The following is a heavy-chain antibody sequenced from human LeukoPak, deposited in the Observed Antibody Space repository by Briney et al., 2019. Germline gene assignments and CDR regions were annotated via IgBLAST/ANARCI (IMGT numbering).Heavy chain of an antibody. CDR2: ISGSGGST. J-gene: IGHJ3*02. CDR3: AKDLHYYDSSGPTGGDAFDI. D-gene: IGHD3-22*01. CDR1: GFTFSSYA. Sequence: GGSLRLSCAASGFTFSSYAMSWVRQAPGKGLEWVSAISGSGGSTYYADSVKGRFTISRDNSKNTLYPQMNSLRAEDTAVYYCAKDLHYYDSSGPTGGDAFDIWGQGTMVTVSS. V-gene: IGHV3-23*01.